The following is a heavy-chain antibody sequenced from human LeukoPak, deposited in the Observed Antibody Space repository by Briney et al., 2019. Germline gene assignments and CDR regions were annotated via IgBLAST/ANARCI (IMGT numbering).Heavy chain of an antibody. CDR1: GFTFSSYG. CDR3: ANIYWEMATISGPPGGRDY. CDR2: IRYDGSNK. J-gene: IGHJ4*02. V-gene: IGHV3-30*02. D-gene: IGHD5-24*01. Sequence: GGSLRFSCAASGFTFSSYGMHWVRQAPGKGLEWVAFIRYDGSNKYYADSVKGRFTISRDNSKNTLYLQMNSLRAEDTAVYYCANIYWEMATISGPPGGRDYWGQGTLVTVSS.